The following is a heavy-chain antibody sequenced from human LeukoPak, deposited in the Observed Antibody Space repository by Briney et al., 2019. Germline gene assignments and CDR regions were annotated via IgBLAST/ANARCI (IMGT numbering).Heavy chain of an antibody. D-gene: IGHD3-22*01. J-gene: IGHJ5*02. CDR2: ISNDGGGT. V-gene: IGHV3-23*01. CDR1: GFIFNNFG. Sequence: QPGGSLRLSCAASGFIFNNFGLIWVRQAPGKGLEWVSAISNDGGGTTYADFVKGRFTISRDNSKNTLFLQMNGLRAEDTALYYCAKGGSGSFLDLWGQGTLVTVSS. CDR3: AKGGSGSFLDL.